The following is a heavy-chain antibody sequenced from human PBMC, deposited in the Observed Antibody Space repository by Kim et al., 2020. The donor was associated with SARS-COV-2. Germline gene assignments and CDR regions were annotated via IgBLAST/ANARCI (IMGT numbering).Heavy chain of an antibody. J-gene: IGHJ4*02. CDR3: ARGGIAVASDY. Sequence: TNYNPSLKSRVTISVDTSKNQFSLKRSSVTAADTAVYYCARGGIAVASDYWGQGTLVTVSS. CDR2: T. V-gene: IGHV4-34*01. D-gene: IGHD6-19*01.